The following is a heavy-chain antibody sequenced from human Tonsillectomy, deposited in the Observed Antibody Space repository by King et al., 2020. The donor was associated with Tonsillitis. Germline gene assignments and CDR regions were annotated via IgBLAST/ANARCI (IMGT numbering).Heavy chain of an antibody. V-gene: IGHV3-48*02. CDR2: IGTSSSNI. Sequence: VQLVESGGALVQSGGSLRLSCEASGFTFSSYSMNWVRQAPGKGLEWFSYIGTSSSNIDYADSVKGRFTISRDDAKNSLYLQMNSLRDEDTAVYYCARDQNWAVDYWGQGTLVTVSS. CDR1: GFTFSSYS. J-gene: IGHJ4*02. D-gene: IGHD7-27*01. CDR3: ARDQNWAVDY.